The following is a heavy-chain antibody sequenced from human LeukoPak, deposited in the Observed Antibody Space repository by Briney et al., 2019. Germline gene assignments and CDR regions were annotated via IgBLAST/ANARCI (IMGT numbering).Heavy chain of an antibody. CDR1: GGSISSHY. V-gene: IGHV4-59*11. D-gene: IGHD3-16*01. J-gene: IGHJ5*02. CDR2: IYYSGST. Sequence: SETLSLTCTVSGGSISSHYWSWIRQSPGKGLEWIGDIYYSGSTKYNPSLKSRVTISLDTSKNQFSLKLSSVTAADTAVYYCARGGINNWFDPWGQGTLVTVSS. CDR3: ARGGINNWFDP.